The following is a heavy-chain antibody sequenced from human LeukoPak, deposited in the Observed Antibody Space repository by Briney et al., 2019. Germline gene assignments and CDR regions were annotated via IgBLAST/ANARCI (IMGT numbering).Heavy chain of an antibody. CDR2: MNPNSGNT. V-gene: IGHV1-8*01. Sequence: GASVKVSCKASGYTFTSYDINWVRQATGQGLEWMGWMNPNSGNTGYAQKFQGRVTMTRNTSISTAYMELSSLRSEDTAVYYCVRSPSRRAEQRPYYFDYWGQGTLVTVSS. CDR1: GYTFTSYD. CDR3: VRSPSRRAEQRPYYFDY. J-gene: IGHJ4*02. D-gene: IGHD6-25*01.